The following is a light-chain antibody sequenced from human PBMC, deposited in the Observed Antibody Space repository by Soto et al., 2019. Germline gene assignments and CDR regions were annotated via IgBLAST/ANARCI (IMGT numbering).Light chain of an antibody. CDR1: SSNIGSNT. CDR3: AAWDDSLNGYV. Sequence: QSELTQPPSASGTPGQRVTISCSGSSSNIGSNTVNWYQQLPGTAPKLLIYSYNQRPSGVPDRFSGSKSVTSASLAISGLQSEDEADYYCAAWDDSLNGYVFGTGTKLTVL. J-gene: IGLJ1*01. CDR2: SYN. V-gene: IGLV1-44*01.